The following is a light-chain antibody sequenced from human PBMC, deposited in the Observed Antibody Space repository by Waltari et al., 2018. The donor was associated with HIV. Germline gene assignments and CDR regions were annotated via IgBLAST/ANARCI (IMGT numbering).Light chain of an antibody. CDR2: WAS. Sequence: DIVMTQSPDYLAVSLGERATINCKSSHSVLYYSNNKNYLAWYQQKPGQSPNLLMYWASTGESGVPDRCTGSGSGTDFTLTISSLQAEDVAIYYCQQYHTIPWTFGHGTRVEIK. V-gene: IGKV4-1*01. J-gene: IGKJ1*01. CDR3: QQYHTIPWT. CDR1: HSVLYYSNNKNY.